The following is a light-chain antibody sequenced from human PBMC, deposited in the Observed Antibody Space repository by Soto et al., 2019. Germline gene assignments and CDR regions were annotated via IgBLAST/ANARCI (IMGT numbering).Light chain of an antibody. V-gene: IGLV2-14*01. CDR1: SSDVGGYKY. CDR3: SSWTTSTTMI. CDR2: DVT. J-gene: IGLJ2*01. Sequence: QSVLTQPASVSESPGQSITISCTGSSSDVGGYKYVSWYQQHPGKAPKLLIYDVTNRPSGVSNRFSGSKSGYTASPTISGLQSEDEADYYCSSWTTSTTMIFGGGTKVTVL.